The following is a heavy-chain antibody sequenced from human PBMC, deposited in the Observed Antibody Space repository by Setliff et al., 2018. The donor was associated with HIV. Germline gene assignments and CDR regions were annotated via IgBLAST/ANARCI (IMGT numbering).Heavy chain of an antibody. CDR2: IYYTGST. J-gene: IGHJ3*02. D-gene: IGHD3-10*01. CDR1: SGSISSGGYF. Sequence: TLSLTCTVSSGSISSGGYFWGWICQHPGKGLEWIGYIYYTGSTYYNPSLKSRVTISIDTSKNQFSLNLSSVTAADSAVYYCAKLSRLTSLRNAFDIWGQGAVVTVSS. CDR3: AKLSRLTSLRNAFDI. V-gene: IGHV4-31*03.